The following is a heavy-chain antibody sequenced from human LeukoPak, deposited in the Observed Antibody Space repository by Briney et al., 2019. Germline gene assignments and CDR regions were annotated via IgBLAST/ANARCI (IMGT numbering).Heavy chain of an antibody. J-gene: IGHJ4*02. CDR3: ARESMATIAF. D-gene: IGHD5-24*01. Sequence: SETLSLTCTVSGVSVSSGSYYWSWIRQPPGKGLEWIGYIYYSGSTNYNPSLKSRVTISVDTSKNQFSLKLSSVTAADTAVYYCARESMATIAFWGQGTLVTVSS. CDR1: GVSVSSGSYY. CDR2: IYYSGST. V-gene: IGHV4-61*01.